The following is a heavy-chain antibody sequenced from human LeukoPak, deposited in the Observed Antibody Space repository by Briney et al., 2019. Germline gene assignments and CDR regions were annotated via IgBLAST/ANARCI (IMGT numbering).Heavy chain of an antibody. Sequence: PGGSLRLSCAASGFTFSSYAMHWVRQAPGKGLEWVAVISYDGSNKYYADSVKGRFTISRDNAKNSLYLQMNSLRAEDTAVYYCATADYDSSGFWDYWGQGTLVTVSS. D-gene: IGHD3-22*01. CDR1: GFTFSSYA. V-gene: IGHV3-30-3*01. CDR2: ISYDGSNK. J-gene: IGHJ4*02. CDR3: ATADYDSSGFWDY.